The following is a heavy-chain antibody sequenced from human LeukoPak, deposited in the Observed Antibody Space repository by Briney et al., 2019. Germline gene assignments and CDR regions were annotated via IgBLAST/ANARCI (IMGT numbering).Heavy chain of an antibody. J-gene: IGHJ4*02. CDR3: AIQVYCSAGSSYSNF. Sequence: SETLSLTCTVSGGSISSRTYFWGWLRPPPGKGLEWIGNIYYSSCNTYYHPSLKTRATISVDTHKNQFSLHLTSVTAADSSVYYCAIQVYCSAGSSYSNFWGQGTLVTVSS. CDR1: GGSISSRTYF. V-gene: IGHV4-39*01. CDR2: IYYSSCNT. D-gene: IGHD2-15*01.